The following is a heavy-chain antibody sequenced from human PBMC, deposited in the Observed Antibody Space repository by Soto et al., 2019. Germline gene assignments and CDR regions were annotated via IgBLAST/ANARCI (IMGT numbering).Heavy chain of an antibody. J-gene: IGHJ6*02. V-gene: IGHV5-10-1*01. D-gene: IGHD2-2*01. CDR3: ARHMKVPAAPDYYYYGMDV. CDR2: IDPSDSYT. Sequence: GESLKISCKGSGYSFTSYWISWVRQMPGKGLEWMGRIDPSDSYTNYSPSFQGHVTISADKSISTAYLQWSSLKASDTAMYYCARHMKVPAAPDYYYYGMDVWGQGTTVTVS. CDR1: GYSFTSYW.